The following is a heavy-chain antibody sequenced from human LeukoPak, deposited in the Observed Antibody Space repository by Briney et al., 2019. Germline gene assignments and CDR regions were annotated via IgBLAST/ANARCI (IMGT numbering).Heavy chain of an antibody. CDR1: GFIFSNDW. Sequence: GGSLRLSCAASGFIFSNDWMSRVRQAPGKGLEWVGRIKNKIDGGTADYAAPVKGRFTISRDDSKNVLYLQMNSPRTEDTAVYYCTSYNDRDALNIWGQGTMVTVS. V-gene: IGHV3-15*01. CDR2: IKNKIDGGTA. CDR3: TSYNDRDALNI. D-gene: IGHD3-3*01. J-gene: IGHJ3*02.